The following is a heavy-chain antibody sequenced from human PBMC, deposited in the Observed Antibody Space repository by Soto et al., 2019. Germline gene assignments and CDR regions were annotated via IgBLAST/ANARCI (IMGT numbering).Heavy chain of an antibody. J-gene: IGHJ3*02. Sequence: PSETLSLTCAVSGGSISSSNWWSWVRQPPGKGLEWIGEIYHSGSTNYNPSLKSRVTISVDKSKNQFSPKLSSVTAADTAVYYCARDGDFDWLLWKAFDIWGQGTMVS. CDR2: IYHSGST. CDR1: GGSISSSNW. V-gene: IGHV4-4*02. D-gene: IGHD3-9*01. CDR3: ARDGDFDWLLWKAFDI.